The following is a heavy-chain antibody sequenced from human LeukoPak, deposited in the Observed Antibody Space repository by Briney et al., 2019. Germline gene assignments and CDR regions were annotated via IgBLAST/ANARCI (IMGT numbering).Heavy chain of an antibody. CDR2: IYYSGST. Sequence: SQTLSLTCTVSGGSISNGGYYWSWIRQHPGKGLEWIGSIYYSGSTYYNPSLKGRVTISLVTSKNQFSLKLSSVTAADTAIYYCASGDNDPLFDYWGQGTLVTVSS. D-gene: IGHD1-1*01. V-gene: IGHV4-31*03. CDR3: ASGDNDPLFDY. CDR1: GGSISNGGYY. J-gene: IGHJ4*02.